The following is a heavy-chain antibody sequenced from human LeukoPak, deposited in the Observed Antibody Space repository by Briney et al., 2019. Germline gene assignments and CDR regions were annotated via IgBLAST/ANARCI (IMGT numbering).Heavy chain of an antibody. CDR2: IYSGGST. CDR1: GFTVSSNY. CDR3: ARVVTMIVVDYQGDERFFDY. J-gene: IGHJ4*02. D-gene: IGHD3-22*01. V-gene: IGHV3-66*01. Sequence: GGSLRLSCAASGFTVSSNYMRWVRQAPGKGREWVSVIYSGGSTYYADSVKGRFTISRDNSKNTLYLQMNSLRAEDTAVYYCARVVTMIVVDYQGDERFFDYWGQGTLVTVSS.